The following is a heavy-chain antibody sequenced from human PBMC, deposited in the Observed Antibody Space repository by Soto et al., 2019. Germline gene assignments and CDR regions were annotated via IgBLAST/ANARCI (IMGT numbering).Heavy chain of an antibody. CDR1: GFTFSSYA. D-gene: IGHD6-6*01. Sequence: GGSLRLSCADSGFTFSSYAMRWVRQSPEKGLEWVSAISASGSSTYYAGSVKGQFTIYRDNSKNTLYLQMNSLRPEETAVYYRARESSSPEDYYIDVWGKGTTVTVSS. CDR3: ARESSSPEDYYIDV. J-gene: IGHJ6*03. V-gene: IGHV3-23*01. CDR2: ISASGSST.